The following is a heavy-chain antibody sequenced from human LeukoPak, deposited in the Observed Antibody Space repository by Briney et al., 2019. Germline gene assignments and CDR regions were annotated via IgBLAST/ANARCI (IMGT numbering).Heavy chain of an antibody. D-gene: IGHD6-19*01. CDR1: GGSISSYY. V-gene: IGHV4-59*01. Sequence: PSETLSLTCTVSGGSISSYYWSWIRQPPGKGLEWIGYIYYSGSTNYNPSLESRVTISVDTSKNQFSLKLSSVTAADTAVYYCARLRSGWYSYYYYGMDVWGQGTTVTVSS. J-gene: IGHJ6*02. CDR2: IYYSGST. CDR3: ARLRSGWYSYYYYGMDV.